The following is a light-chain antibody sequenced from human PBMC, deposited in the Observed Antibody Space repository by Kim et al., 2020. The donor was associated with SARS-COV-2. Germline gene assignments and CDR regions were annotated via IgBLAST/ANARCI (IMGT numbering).Light chain of an antibody. Sequence: GERASLCGRASQTIGIALGWYQHKLGQGPRLLIYDAGNRAAGIPDRFSGGGSGTDFTLTISSLEPEDFAIYYCQQRNNWPPAVTFGGGTKVDIK. V-gene: IGKV3-11*01. CDR1: QTIGIA. CDR3: QQRNNWPPAVT. CDR2: DAG. J-gene: IGKJ4*01.